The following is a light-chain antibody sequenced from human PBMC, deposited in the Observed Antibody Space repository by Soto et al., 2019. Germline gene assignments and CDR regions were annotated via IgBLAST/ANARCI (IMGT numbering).Light chain of an antibody. CDR2: EAS. Sequence: EIVMTQSPATLSVSPGERATLSCRASQSVNSNLAWYQQKRGQAPRFLIYEASSRATGIPARFSASGSGTEFTLTISSLQSEDFAVYYCEQYNNWPLTFGGGTNVEIK. V-gene: IGKV3-15*01. J-gene: IGKJ4*01. CDR3: EQYNNWPLT. CDR1: QSVNSN.